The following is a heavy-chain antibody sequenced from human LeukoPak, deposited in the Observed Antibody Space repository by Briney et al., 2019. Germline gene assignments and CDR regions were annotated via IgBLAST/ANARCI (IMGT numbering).Heavy chain of an antibody. J-gene: IGHJ4*02. CDR1: GFTFNSYA. CDR3: AKATYYYDSSGRIGGYFDY. CDR2: ISGGGVNT. D-gene: IGHD3-22*01. Sequence: PGGSLRFSCAASGFTFNSYAMTWVRQAPGKGLEWVSAISGGGVNTYYADSVKGRFTISRDNSKNMLYLQMNSLRAEDTAVYYCAKATYYYDSSGRIGGYFDYWGQGTLVTVSS. V-gene: IGHV3-23*01.